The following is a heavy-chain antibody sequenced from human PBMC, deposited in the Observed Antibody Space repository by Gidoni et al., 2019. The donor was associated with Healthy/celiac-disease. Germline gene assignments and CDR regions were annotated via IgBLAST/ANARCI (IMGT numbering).Heavy chain of an antibody. D-gene: IGHD3-9*01. V-gene: IGHV3-23*01. CDR3: AKVYDILTGYPDAFDI. CDR1: TLSSYA. J-gene: IGHJ3*02. Sequence: TLSSYAMGWVRQAPGKELEWVSAISGSGGSTYYADSVKRRFTISRDNTKHTLYLQMNILRAEDTAVYYCAKVYDILTGYPDAFDIWGQGTMVTVSS. CDR2: ISGSGGST.